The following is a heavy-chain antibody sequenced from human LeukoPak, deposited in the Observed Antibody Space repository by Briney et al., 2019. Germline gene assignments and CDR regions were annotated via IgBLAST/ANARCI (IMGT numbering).Heavy chain of an antibody. V-gene: IGHV3-9*01. D-gene: IGHD3-3*01. CDR3: AKDLSTFGVVTTPDY. J-gene: IGHJ4*02. CDR1: GFTFDDYA. Sequence: GRSLRLSCAASGFTFDDYAMHWVRHAPGKGLEWVSGISWNNGSIGYADSVKGRFTISRGNAKNSLYLQTNSLRAEDTALYYCAKDLSTFGVVTTPDYWGQGTLVTVSS. CDR2: ISWNNGSI.